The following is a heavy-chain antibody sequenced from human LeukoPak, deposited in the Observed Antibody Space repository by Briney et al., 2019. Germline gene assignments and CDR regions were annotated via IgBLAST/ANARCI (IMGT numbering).Heavy chain of an antibody. V-gene: IGHV3-15*01. CDR2: IKTQTDGGTT. Sequence: PGGSLRLSCAASGFTFNKAWMSWVRQAPGKGLEWVGHIKTQTDGGTTDYAAPVKGRFTISRDNAKNSLYLQMNSLRAEDTAVYYCAELGITMIGGVWGKGTTVTISS. CDR3: AELGITMIGGV. J-gene: IGHJ6*04. CDR1: GFTFNKAW. D-gene: IGHD3-10*02.